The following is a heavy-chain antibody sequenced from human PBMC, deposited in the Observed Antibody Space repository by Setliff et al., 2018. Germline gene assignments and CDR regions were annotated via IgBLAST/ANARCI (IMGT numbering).Heavy chain of an antibody. J-gene: IGHJ6*03. Sequence: SETLSLTCNVSGGSISSYSWSWIRQAPGKGLEWIGYLYYSGNTNYNPSLKSRVTISGDTSQNYFSLKLTSVTEADTAVYYCARSHYYASGNSHYYYMDVWGKGTAVTVSS. CDR1: GGSISSYS. D-gene: IGHD3-10*01. V-gene: IGHV4-59*01. CDR2: LYYSGNT. CDR3: ARSHYYASGNSHYYYMDV.